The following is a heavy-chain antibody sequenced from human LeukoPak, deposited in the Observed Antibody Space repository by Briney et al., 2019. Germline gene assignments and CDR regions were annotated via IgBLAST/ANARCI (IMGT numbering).Heavy chain of an antibody. Sequence: PSETLSLTCTVSGGSISSGGHYWSWIRQHPGKGLEWIGYIYYSGSTYYNPSLKSRVTISVDTSKNQFSLKLSSVTAADTAVYYCARESQQQLVPYFDYWGQGTLVTVSS. CDR1: GGSISSGGHY. CDR2: IYYSGST. D-gene: IGHD6-13*01. J-gene: IGHJ4*02. V-gene: IGHV4-31*03. CDR3: ARESQQQLVPYFDY.